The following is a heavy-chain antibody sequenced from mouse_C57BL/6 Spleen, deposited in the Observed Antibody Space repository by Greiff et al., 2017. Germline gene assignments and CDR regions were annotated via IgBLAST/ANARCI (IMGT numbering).Heavy chain of an antibody. Sequence: VQLQQSGAELVRPGASVTLSCKASGYTFTDYEMHWVKQTPVHGLEWIGAIDPETGGTAYNQKFKGKAILTADKSSSTAYMELRSLTSEDSAVYYCTSASTVVATDYWGQGTTLTVSS. CDR1: GYTFTDYE. CDR2: IDPETGGT. D-gene: IGHD1-1*01. CDR3: TSASTVVATDY. V-gene: IGHV1-15*01. J-gene: IGHJ2*01.